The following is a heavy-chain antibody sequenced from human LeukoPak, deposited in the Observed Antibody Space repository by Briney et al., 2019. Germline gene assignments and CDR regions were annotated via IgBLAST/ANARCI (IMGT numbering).Heavy chain of an antibody. D-gene: IGHD3-16*01. CDR2: IWSDGSQK. CDR3: VRRGSKTYDFDY. Sequence: GGSLRLPCAASGFTFSSYGMHWVRQAPGKGLEWVAVIWSDGSQKYYADSVKGRFTISRDNSKETLDLQMNSLRAEDTALYYCVRRGSKTYDFDYWGQGTLVIVSP. J-gene: IGHJ4*02. CDR1: GFTFSSYG. V-gene: IGHV3-33*08.